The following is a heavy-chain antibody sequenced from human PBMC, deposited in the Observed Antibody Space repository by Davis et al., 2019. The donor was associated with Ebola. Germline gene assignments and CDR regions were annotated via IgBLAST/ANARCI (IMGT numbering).Heavy chain of an antibody. D-gene: IGHD3-3*01. Sequence: SETLSLTCTVSGGSISSGDYYWSWIRRPPGKGLEWIGYIYYSGSTYYNPSLKSRVTISVDTSKNQFSLKLSSVTAADTAVYYCARTGLFLEWLLSPTDFYFDYWGQGTLVTVSS. CDR1: GGSISSGDYY. J-gene: IGHJ4*02. CDR3: ARTGLFLEWLLSPTDFYFDY. CDR2: IYYSGST. V-gene: IGHV4-30-4*01.